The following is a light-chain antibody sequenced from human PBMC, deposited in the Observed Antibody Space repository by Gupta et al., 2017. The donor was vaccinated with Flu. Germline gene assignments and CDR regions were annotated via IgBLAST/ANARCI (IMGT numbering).Light chain of an antibody. CDR2: GAS. Sequence: RATLSCRASQSVSSSYLAWYQQKPGQAPRLLIYGASSRATGIPDRFSGSGSGTDFTLTISRLEPEDFAVYYCQQYGSSQGWTFGQGTKVEIK. J-gene: IGKJ1*01. V-gene: IGKV3-20*01. CDR1: QSVSSSY. CDR3: QQYGSSQGWT.